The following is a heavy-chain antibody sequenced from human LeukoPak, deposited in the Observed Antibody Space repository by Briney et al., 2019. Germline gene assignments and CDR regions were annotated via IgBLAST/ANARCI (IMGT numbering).Heavy chain of an antibody. V-gene: IGHV4-4*02. J-gene: IGHJ4*02. Sequence: KPSETLSLTCALSTVSCSSGNWRSWLRQPPGKGLEWIGEVHKTGKTNYNPSLKTRVTISIDASKNPLSLGLTSVTAADAAVYYCERELLGAPTPGAYWGQGTRVTVSS. CDR2: VHKTGKT. CDR1: TVSCSSGNW. CDR3: ERELLGAPTPGAY. D-gene: IGHD7-27*01.